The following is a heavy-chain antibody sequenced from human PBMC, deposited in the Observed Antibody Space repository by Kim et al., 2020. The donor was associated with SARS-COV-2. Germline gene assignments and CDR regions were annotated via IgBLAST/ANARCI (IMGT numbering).Heavy chain of an antibody. J-gene: IGHJ6*02. V-gene: IGHV4-39*01. Sequence: SETLSLTCTVSGGSISSSSYYWGWIRQPPGKGLEWIGSIYYSGSTYYNPSLKSRVTISVDTSKNQFSLKLSSVTAADTAVYYCASEPGGAWRDYYYYYGMDVWGQGTTVTVSS. CDR1: GGSISSSSYY. CDR2: IYYSGST. D-gene: IGHD3-16*01. CDR3: ASEPGGAWRDYYYYYGMDV.